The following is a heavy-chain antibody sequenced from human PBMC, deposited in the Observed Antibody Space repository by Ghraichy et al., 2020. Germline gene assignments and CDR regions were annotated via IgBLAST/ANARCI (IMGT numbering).Heavy chain of an antibody. CDR1: GGTFSSYA. CDR2: IIPIFGTA. V-gene: IGHV1-69*01. D-gene: IGHD2-15*01. J-gene: IGHJ3*02. Sequence: VSCKASGGTFSSYAISWVRQAPGQGLEWMGGIIPIFGTANYAQKFQGRVTITADESTSTAYMELSSLRSEDTAVYYCARHCSGGSCRYEVIGSGAFDIWGQGTMVTVSS. CDR3: ARHCSGGSCRYEVIGSGAFDI.